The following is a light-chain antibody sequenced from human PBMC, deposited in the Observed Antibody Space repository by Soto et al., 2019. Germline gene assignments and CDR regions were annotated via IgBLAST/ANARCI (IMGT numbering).Light chain of an antibody. CDR1: SSDVGGYNY. V-gene: IGLV2-14*01. CDR2: DVG. J-gene: IGLJ3*02. Sequence: QSALTQPASVSGSPGQSITISCTGASSDVGGYNYVSWYQQHPGKAPKLMIYDVGNRPSGVSNRFSGSKSGNTASLTISGLQAEDEADYYCRSYTSSRSWVFGGGTKLTVL. CDR3: RSYTSSRSWV.